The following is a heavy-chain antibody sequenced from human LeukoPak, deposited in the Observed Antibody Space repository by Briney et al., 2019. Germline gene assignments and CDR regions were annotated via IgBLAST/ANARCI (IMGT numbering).Heavy chain of an antibody. J-gene: IGHJ4*02. D-gene: IGHD1-26*01. CDR1: GFTFSSTS. CDR2: LYGGANT. CDR3: ARVSYSGNYFDY. Sequence: PGGSLRLSCAASGFTFSSTSMSWVRQAPGKGLEWVSFLYGGANTDYADSVKGRFTVSRDNSKNTLYLQMNSLRAEDTAVYYCARVSYSGNYFDYWGQGTLVTVSS. V-gene: IGHV3-53*01.